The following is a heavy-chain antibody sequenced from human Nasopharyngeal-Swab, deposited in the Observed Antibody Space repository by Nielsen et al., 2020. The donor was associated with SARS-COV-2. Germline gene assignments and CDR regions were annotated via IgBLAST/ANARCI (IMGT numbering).Heavy chain of an antibody. CDR2: INYSGST. CDR3: ARLRGGRVDY. D-gene: IGHD1-26*01. V-gene: IGHV4-59*01. CDR1: GCSISSYY. Sequence: SETLSLTCTVSGCSISSYYWSWIRQPPGKGLEWIGYINYSGSTNYNPSLKSRVTISVDTSQNQFSLKMSSVTAADTAVFYCARLRGGRVDYWGQGTLVTVSS. J-gene: IGHJ4*02.